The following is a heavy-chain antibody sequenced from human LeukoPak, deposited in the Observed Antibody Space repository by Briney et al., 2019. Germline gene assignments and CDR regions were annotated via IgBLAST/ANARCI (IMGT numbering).Heavy chain of an antibody. CDR2: IYHRGST. Sequence: SETLSLTCTVSGYSISSGYYWGWIRQPPGKGPEWIGSIYHRGSTYYNPSLKSRVTISVDTSKNQFSLKLSSVTAADTAVYYCARDPLRYCSSTSCYISTRDAFDIWGQGTMVTVSS. V-gene: IGHV4-38-2*02. CDR3: ARDPLRYCSSTSCYISTRDAFDI. D-gene: IGHD2-2*02. J-gene: IGHJ3*02. CDR1: GYSISSGYY.